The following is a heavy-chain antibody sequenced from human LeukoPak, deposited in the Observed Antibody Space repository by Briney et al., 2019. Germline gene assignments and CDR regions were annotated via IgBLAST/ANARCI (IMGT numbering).Heavy chain of an antibody. D-gene: IGHD5-18*01. J-gene: IGHJ4*02. CDR1: GGSISSYY. CDR3: VCGYSYGYFDY. CDR2: IYYSGST. Sequence: PSETLSLTCTVSGGSISSYYRSWIRQPPGKGLEWIGYIYYSGSTNYNPSLKSRVTISVDTSKNQFSLKLSSVTAADTAVYYCVCGYSYGYFDYWGQGTLVTVSS. V-gene: IGHV4-59*12.